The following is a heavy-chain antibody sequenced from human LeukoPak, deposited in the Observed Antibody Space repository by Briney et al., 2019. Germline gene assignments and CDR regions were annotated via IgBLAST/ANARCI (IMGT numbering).Heavy chain of an antibody. D-gene: IGHD2-15*01. V-gene: IGHV4-59*01. CDR1: GVSISSSY. J-gene: IGHJ2*01. CDR3: ARDPGSCSGGSCSFYWYFDL. Sequence: KPSETLSLTCSVSGVSISSSYWSWIRQPPGRGLEWSGYISYRGTTKYNPSLKRRVTISVDTSKNQVSLNLRSVPAADTAVYYCARDPGSCSGGSCSFYWYFDLWGRGTLVTVSS. CDR2: ISYRGTT.